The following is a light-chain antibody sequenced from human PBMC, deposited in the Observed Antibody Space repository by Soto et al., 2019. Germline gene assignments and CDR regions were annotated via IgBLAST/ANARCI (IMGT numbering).Light chain of an antibody. Sequence: EIVLTQSPGTLSLSPGERATLSCRASQSVSSSYLAWYQQKPGQAPRLLIYGASSRATGIPDRFSGSGSGTDFTLTISRMEPEDFAVYYCQQYGSSPPYTFGQGTKLVFK. V-gene: IGKV3-20*01. CDR1: QSVSSSY. CDR3: QQYGSSPPYT. J-gene: IGKJ2*01. CDR2: GAS.